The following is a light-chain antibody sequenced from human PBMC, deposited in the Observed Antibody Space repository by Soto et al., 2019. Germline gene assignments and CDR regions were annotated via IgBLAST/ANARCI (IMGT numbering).Light chain of an antibody. CDR1: SSDVGAYIY. V-gene: IGLV2-8*01. J-gene: IGLJ2*01. Sequence: QSALTQPPSASGSPGQSVAISCTGTSSDVGAYIYVSWYQQHPGKAPKLVIYEINKRPSGVPDRFSGSKSGNTASLTVSGLQVEDEADYYCSIYAGGNSVIVGGGTQLTVL. CDR2: EIN. CDR3: SIYAGGNSVI.